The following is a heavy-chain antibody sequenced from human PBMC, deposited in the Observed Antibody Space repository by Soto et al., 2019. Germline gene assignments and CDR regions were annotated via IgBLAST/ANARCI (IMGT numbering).Heavy chain of an antibody. CDR3: ARNGERDLGLNYYFYYGMDV. CDR1: DYIFTTYG. J-gene: IGHJ6*02. CDR2: VSPYSNIT. V-gene: IGHV1-18*01. Sequence: GSSVKVSCKASDYIFTTYGISWVRQAPGQGLEWMGWVSPYSNITNYAQKFQGRVTMTTETSTRTVYMKLRSLRSDDTAMYYCARNGERDLGLNYYFYYGMDVWG. D-gene: IGHD3-10*01.